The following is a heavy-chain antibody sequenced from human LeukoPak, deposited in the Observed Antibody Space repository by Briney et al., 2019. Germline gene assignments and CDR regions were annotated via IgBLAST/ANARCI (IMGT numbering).Heavy chain of an antibody. D-gene: IGHD5-12*01. CDR1: GGSISSYY. V-gene: IGHV4-59*08. CDR3: ARHAHIVAPLWY. Sequence: SETLSLTCTVSGGSISSYYRSWIRQPPGKGLEWIGYIYYSGSTNYNPSLKSRVTISVDTSKNQFSLKLSSVTAADTAVYYCARHAHIVAPLWYWGQGTLVTVSS. CDR2: IYYSGST. J-gene: IGHJ4*02.